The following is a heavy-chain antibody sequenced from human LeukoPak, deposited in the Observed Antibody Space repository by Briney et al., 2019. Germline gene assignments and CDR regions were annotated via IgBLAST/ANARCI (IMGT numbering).Heavy chain of an antibody. V-gene: IGHV3-20*01. CDR2: INWNGGST. CDR3: ARVASSSSMTRFDY. J-gene: IGHJ4*02. Sequence: GGSLRLSCAASGFTFDDYGMSWVRQAPGKGLEWVSGINWNGGSTGYADSVKGRFTISRDNAKNSLYLQMNSLRAEDTALYHCARVASSSSMTRFDYWGQGTLVTVSS. CDR1: GFTFDDYG. D-gene: IGHD6-6*01.